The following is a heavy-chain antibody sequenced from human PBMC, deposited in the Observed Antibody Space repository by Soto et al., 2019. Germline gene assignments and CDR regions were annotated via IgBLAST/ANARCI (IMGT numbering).Heavy chain of an antibody. CDR2: IYYSGST. D-gene: IGHD2-2*01. V-gene: IGHV4-30-4*01. J-gene: IGHJ4*02. Sequence: PSETLSLTCTVSGVSISSGDYYCSWIGQPPGKGLEWIGYIYYSGSTYYNPSLKSRVTISVDTSKNQFSLKLSSVTAADTAVYYCASVMNEIVVVTVALIQHWGQATLDNVS. CDR3: ASVMNEIVVVTVALIQH. CDR1: GVSISSGDYY.